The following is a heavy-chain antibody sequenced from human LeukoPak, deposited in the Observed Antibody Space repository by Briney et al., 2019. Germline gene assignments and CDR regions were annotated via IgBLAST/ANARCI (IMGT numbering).Heavy chain of an antibody. V-gene: IGHV3-53*01. CDR2: IYSGGST. D-gene: IGHD3-10*01. CDR1: GFTFSSNY. J-gene: IGHJ4*02. Sequence: PTGGSLRLSCAASGFTFSSNYMSWVRQAPGKGLEWVSVIYSGGSTYYADSVKGRFTISRDNSKNTLYLQMNSLRAEDTAVYYCARVTLTLRGSYFDYWGQGTLVTVSS. CDR3: ARVTLTLRGSYFDY.